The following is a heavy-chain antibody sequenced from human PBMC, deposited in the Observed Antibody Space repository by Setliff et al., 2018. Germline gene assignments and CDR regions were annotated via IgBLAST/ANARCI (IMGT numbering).Heavy chain of an antibody. V-gene: IGHV4-34*01. CDR2: INHSGTT. Sequence: ASETLSLTCAVYGGSFSSFYWSWIRQPPGKGLEWIGEINHSGTTNYNPSLKSRVTISVDTSKKQFSLKLSSVTAADTAVYYCAKFGPLDLTGDWAFDNWGQGTLVTVSS. CDR1: GGSFSSFY. J-gene: IGHJ4*02. CDR3: AKFGPLDLTGDWAFDN. D-gene: IGHD7-27*01.